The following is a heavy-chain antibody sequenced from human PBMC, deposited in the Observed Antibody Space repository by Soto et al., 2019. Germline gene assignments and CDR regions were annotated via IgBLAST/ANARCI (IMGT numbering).Heavy chain of an antibody. CDR2: ISYDGSNK. D-gene: IGHD2-2*01. V-gene: IGHV3-30*18. CDR3: AKAPAIILVPAAMGGDY. CDR1: GFTFSSYG. Sequence: QVQLVESGGGVVQPGRSLRLSCAASGFTFSSYGMHWVRQAPGKGLEWVAVISYDGSNKYYADSVKGRFTISRDNSKNTLYLQMNSLGAEDTAVDYCAKAPAIILVPAAMGGDYWGQGTLVTVSS. J-gene: IGHJ4*02.